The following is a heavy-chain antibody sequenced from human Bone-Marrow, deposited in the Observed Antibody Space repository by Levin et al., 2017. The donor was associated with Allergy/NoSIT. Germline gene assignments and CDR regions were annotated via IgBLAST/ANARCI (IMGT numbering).Heavy chain of an antibody. CDR3: ARSTFIIKHKWELLAIWFDP. J-gene: IGHJ5*02. V-gene: IGHV4-39*07. D-gene: IGHD1-26*01. CDR2: IYYSGST. Sequence: PSETLSLTCTVSGGSISSSSYYWGWIRQPPGKGLEWIGSIYYSGSTYYNPSLKSRVTISVDTSKNQFSLKLSSVTAADTAVYYCARSTFIIKHKWELLAIWFDPWGQGTLVTVSS. CDR1: GGSISSSSYY.